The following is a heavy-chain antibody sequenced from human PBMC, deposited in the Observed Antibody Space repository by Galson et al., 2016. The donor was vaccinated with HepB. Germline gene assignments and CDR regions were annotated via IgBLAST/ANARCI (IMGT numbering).Heavy chain of an antibody. V-gene: IGHV3-74*01. CDR3: HVWFGESRYGVDV. D-gene: IGHD3-10*01. CDR1: GFTSSSYW. Sequence: SLRLSCAASGFTSSSYWMHWARQAPGKGLVWVSRLSSAGGKTTYADSVKGRFTISRDNAKNTLALQMNSLRVEDTAVYYCHVWFGESRYGVDVWGQGTTVTVSS. J-gene: IGHJ6*02. CDR2: LSSAGGKT.